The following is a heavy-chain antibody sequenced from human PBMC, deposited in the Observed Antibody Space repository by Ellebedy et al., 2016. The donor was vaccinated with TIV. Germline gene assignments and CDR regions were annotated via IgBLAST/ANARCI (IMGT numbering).Heavy chain of an antibody. CDR1: GGSFSGYY. CDR2: INHSGST. CDR3: ARGRYDILTGYYNGWFDP. V-gene: IGHV4-34*01. D-gene: IGHD3-9*01. J-gene: IGHJ5*02. Sequence: SETLSLXXGVYGGSFSGYYWSWIRQPPGKGLEWIGEINHSGSTNYNPSLKSRVTISADTSKNQLSLKLSSVTAADTAVYYCARGRYDILTGYYNGWFDPWGQGTLVTVSS.